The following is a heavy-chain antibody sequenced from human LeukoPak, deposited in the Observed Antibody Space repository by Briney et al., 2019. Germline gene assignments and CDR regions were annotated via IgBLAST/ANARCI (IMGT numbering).Heavy chain of an antibody. J-gene: IGHJ4*02. Sequence: GGSVRLSCAASGFTFSDYYMSWIRQAPGKGLEWVSYISSSGSTIYYADSVKGRFTISRDNAKNSLYLQMNSLRAEDTAVYYCARSDYGVPWYFDYWGQGTLVTVSS. D-gene: IGHD4-17*01. V-gene: IGHV3-11*01. CDR3: ARSDYGVPWYFDY. CDR2: ISSSGSTI. CDR1: GFTFSDYY.